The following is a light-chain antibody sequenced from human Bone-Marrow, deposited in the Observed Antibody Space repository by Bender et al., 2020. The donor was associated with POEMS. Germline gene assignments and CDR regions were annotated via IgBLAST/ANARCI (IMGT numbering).Light chain of an antibody. V-gene: IGLV2-8*01. Sequence: QSALTQPPSASGSPGQSVTISCTGTDSDVGLYNYVSWYQQHPGTAPKVLIYEVTTRPSGVPDRFSGSKSGNTASLTISGLQAEDEADYYCCSYTGSRTLVFGGGTKLTVL. J-gene: IGLJ3*02. CDR1: DSDVGLYNY. CDR3: CSYTGSRTLV. CDR2: EVT.